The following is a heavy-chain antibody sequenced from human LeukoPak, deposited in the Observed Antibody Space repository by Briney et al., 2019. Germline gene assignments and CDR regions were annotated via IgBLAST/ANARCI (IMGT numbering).Heavy chain of an antibody. Sequence: ASVKVSCKASGYTFTGYYMHWVRQAPGQGLEWMGWINPNSGGTNYAQKFQGRVTMTRDTSISTAYMELSRLRSDDTAVYYCARDLEGVTIFGVVLDFGYWGQGTLVTVSS. V-gene: IGHV1-2*02. J-gene: IGHJ4*02. CDR2: INPNSGGT. CDR1: GYTFTGYY. D-gene: IGHD3-3*01. CDR3: ARDLEGVTIFGVVLDFGY.